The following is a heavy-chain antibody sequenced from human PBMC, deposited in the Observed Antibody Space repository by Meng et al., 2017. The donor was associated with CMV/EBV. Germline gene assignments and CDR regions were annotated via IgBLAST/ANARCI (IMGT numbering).Heavy chain of an antibody. D-gene: IGHD6-13*01. CDR3: ARGAIAAADTSYYGVDV. CDR2: INHSGST. V-gene: IGHV4-34*01. J-gene: IGHJ6*02. Sequence: SETLSLTCAVYGGSFSGYYWSWIRQPPGKGLEWIGEINHSGSTNYNPSLKSRVTISVDTSKNQFSLKLSSVTAADTAVYYCARGAIAAADTSYYGVDVWGQGTTVTVSS. CDR1: GGSFSGYY.